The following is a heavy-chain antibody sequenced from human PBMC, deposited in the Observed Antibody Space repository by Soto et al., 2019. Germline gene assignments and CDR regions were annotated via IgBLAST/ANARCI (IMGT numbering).Heavy chain of an antibody. Sequence: AETLSLTCAVYDGSFSGYDWSWIRQPPGKGLEWIGEINHSGSTNYNPSLKSRVTISVDTSKNQFSLKLSSVTAADTAVYYCARVWPTLRWSNWFDPWGQGTLVTVSS. CDR1: DGSFSGYD. CDR2: INHSGST. CDR3: ARVWPTLRWSNWFDP. D-gene: IGHD4-17*01. V-gene: IGHV4-34*01. J-gene: IGHJ5*02.